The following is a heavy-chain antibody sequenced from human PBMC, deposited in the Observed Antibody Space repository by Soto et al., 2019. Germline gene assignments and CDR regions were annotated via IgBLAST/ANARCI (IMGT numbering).Heavy chain of an antibody. D-gene: IGHD3-3*01. Sequence: VPSMKVSCKASGYTITSYGISWVRQAPGQGLEWKGWISAYNGNTNYAQKLQGRVTMTTDTSTSTAYIELRSLSSDGTAVYYCARVPLPLEWFSYLDYWGQGTLVTVSS. CDR2: ISAYNGNT. V-gene: IGHV1-18*01. CDR1: GYTITSYG. J-gene: IGHJ4*02. CDR3: ARVPLPLEWFSYLDY.